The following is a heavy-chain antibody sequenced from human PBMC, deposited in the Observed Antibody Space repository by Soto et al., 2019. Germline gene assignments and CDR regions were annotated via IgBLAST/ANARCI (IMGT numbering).Heavy chain of an antibody. Sequence: GGALRRSCTDAGFTFSHYAMSWVRQAPGKGLEWVSAISGSGGGTYYADAVKGRFTSSRDNSKNTLYLQMNSLTVEDTPVSYCASDRYYDFWLLHWGQGTLVTVAS. CDR3: ASDRYYDFWLLH. V-gene: IGHV3-23*01. D-gene: IGHD3-3*01. J-gene: IGHJ1*01. CDR2: ISGSGGGT. CDR1: GFTFSHYA.